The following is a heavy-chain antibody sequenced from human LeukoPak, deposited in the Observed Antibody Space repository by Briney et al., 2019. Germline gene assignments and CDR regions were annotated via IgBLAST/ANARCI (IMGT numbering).Heavy chain of an antibody. CDR1: GDIVSSNSAA. CDR3: ARDPVGGSTIFDC. Sequence: SQTLSLTCAISGDIVSSNSAAWNWIRQSPSRGLEWLGRTYYRSKWYYDYAVAVKSRISINPDTSKNQFSLQLSSVTPEDTAVYYCARDPVGGSTIFDCWGQGTLVTVSS. D-gene: IGHD1-26*01. V-gene: IGHV6-1*01. CDR2: TYYRSKWYY. J-gene: IGHJ4*02.